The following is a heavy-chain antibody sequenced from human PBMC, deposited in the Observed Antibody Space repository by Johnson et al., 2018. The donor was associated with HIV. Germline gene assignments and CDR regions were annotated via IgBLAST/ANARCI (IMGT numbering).Heavy chain of an antibody. CDR3: ARVWSGSYYSNAFDI. CDR1: GFTFDDYG. D-gene: IGHD1-26*01. V-gene: IGHV3-20*04. CDR2: INWNGGST. Sequence: VQLVESGGGVVRPGGSLRLSCAASGFTFDDYGMTWVRQAPGKGLEWVSGINWNGGSTGYADSVKGRFTISRDDATNSLYLQMNSLRAEDTALYYCARVWSGSYYSNAFDIWGQGTMVTVSS. J-gene: IGHJ3*02.